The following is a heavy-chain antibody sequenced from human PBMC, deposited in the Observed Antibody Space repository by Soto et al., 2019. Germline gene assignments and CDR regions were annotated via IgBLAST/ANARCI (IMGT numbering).Heavy chain of an antibody. J-gene: IGHJ3*01. CDR1: GFTFSSYA. D-gene: IGHD2-15*01. Sequence: EVQLLESGGGLVQPGGSLRRSCAASGFTFSSYAMSWVRQAPGKGLEWVSALTGSGGTTYYADSVKGRFTISRDNSKNTVYLQMNSLRAEDTAVYYCAKGGDEVVATHKDAFDVWGHGTMVTVSS. CDR3: AKGGDEVVATHKDAFDV. CDR2: LTGSGGTT. V-gene: IGHV3-23*01.